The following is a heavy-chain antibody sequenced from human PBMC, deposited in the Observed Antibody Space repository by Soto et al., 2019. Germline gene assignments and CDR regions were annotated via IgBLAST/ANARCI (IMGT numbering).Heavy chain of an antibody. CDR1: GFTFSSYW. CDR2: INSDGSST. J-gene: IGHJ4*02. Sequence: EVQLVESGGGLVQPGGSLRLSCAASGFTFSSYWMHWVRQAPGKGLVWVSRINSDGSSTSYADSVKGRFTISRDNAKNTRYLQMNRLRGEDTAVYYCAEGGQRVCDYWGQGTLVTVSS. V-gene: IGHV3-74*01. CDR3: AEGGQRVCDY. D-gene: IGHD6-25*01.